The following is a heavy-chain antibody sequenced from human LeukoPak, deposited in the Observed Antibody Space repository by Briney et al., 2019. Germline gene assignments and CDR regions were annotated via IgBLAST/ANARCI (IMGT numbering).Heavy chain of an antibody. D-gene: IGHD5-18*01. J-gene: IGHJ4*02. CDR2: IYHSGST. V-gene: IGHV4-4*02. Sequence: SGTLSLTCAVSGGSISSSNWWSWVRPPPGKGLEWIGEIYHSGSTNYNPSLKSRVTISVDKSKNQFSLKLSSVTAADTAVYYCASSGGYSYGGEIDYWGQGTLVTVSS. CDR3: ASSGGYSYGGEIDY. CDR1: GGSISSSNW.